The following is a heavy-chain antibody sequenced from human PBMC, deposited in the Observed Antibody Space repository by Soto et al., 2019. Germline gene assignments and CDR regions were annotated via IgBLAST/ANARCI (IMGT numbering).Heavy chain of an antibody. J-gene: IGHJ5*02. CDR2: IYWDDDK. CDR3: AHIPNYYQYDWFDP. V-gene: IGHV2-5*02. Sequence: QITLKESGPTLVKPTQTLTLTCTFSGFSLTTRGVGVGWIRQPPGKALECLALIYWDDDKRYSPSLPSRLSITKDTSKNQVVLTMTNVDPVDTATYYCAHIPNYYQYDWFDPWGQGTLVSVCS. D-gene: IGHD3-16*01. CDR1: GFSLTTRGVG.